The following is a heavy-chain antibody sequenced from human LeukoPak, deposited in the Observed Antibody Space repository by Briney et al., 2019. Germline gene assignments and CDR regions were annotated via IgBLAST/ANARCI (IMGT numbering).Heavy chain of an antibody. Sequence: GGALRLSCAASGFTFSSYAMSWVGQAAGKGLEGVSAICGSGGSTYYADSVKGRFTISRDNSKNTLYLQMNSLRAEATAVYYCAKDAVPAAPREYSDIWGQGTMVTVSS. CDR3: AKDAVPAAPREYSDI. V-gene: IGHV3-23*01. CDR1: GFTFSSYA. CDR2: ICGSGGST. D-gene: IGHD2-2*01. J-gene: IGHJ3*02.